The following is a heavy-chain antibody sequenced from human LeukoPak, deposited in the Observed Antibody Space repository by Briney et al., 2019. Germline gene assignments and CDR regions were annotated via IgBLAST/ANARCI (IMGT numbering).Heavy chain of an antibody. CDR1: GVSISSGGYS. CDR2: IYHSGST. J-gene: IGHJ3*01. V-gene: IGHV4-30-2*01. Sequence: SETLSLTCAVSGVSISSGGYSWSWIRQPPGKGLEWIGYIYHSGSTYYNPSLKSRVTISVDRSKNQFSLKLSSVTAADTAVYYCASSLVWGQGTMVTVSS. CDR3: ASSLV.